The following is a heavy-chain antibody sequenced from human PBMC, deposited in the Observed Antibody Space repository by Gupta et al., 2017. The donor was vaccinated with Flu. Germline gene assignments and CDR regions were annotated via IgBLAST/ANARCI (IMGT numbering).Heavy chain of an antibody. CDR3: ARGRRGMDV. V-gene: IGHV4-34*01. CDR2: INQSGST. Sequence: QVQLQQWGAGLLKPSETLSPTCGVYGRSFSGYYWSWIRQPPGKGLEWIGDINQSGSTTYNPSRKSRVTISVDTSKNQFTLNLNAVTAADTAVYFCARGRRGMDVWGQGTTVTVSS. CDR1: GRSFSGYY. J-gene: IGHJ6*02.